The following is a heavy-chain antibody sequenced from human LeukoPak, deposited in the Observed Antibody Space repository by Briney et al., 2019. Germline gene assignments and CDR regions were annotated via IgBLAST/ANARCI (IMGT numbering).Heavy chain of an antibody. D-gene: IGHD3-9*01. CDR1: GDSVSSNSAA. J-gene: IGHJ4*02. CDR2: TYYRSKWYN. V-gene: IGHV6-1*01. Sequence: SQTLSLTCAISGDSVSSNSAAWNWIRQSPSRGLEWLGRTYYRSKWYNDYAVSVKSRITINPDTSKNQFSLKLSSVTAADTAVYYCAGGGRYFDWSLKDYWGQGTLVTVSS. CDR3: AGGGRYFDWSLKDY.